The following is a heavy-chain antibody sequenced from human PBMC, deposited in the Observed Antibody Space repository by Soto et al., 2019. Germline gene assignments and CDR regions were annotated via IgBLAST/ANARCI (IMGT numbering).Heavy chain of an antibody. D-gene: IGHD3-3*01. V-gene: IGHV4-59*01. CDR3: ARIITIFGVVSIPNWFDP. CDR2: IYYSGST. J-gene: IGHJ5*02. Sequence: QVQLQESGPGLVKPSETLSLTCTVSGGSISSYYWSWIRQPPGKGLEWIGYIYYSGSTNYNPSLKSRVTISVDTSKNQFSLKLSSVTAADTAVYYSARIITIFGVVSIPNWFDPWGQGTLVTVSS. CDR1: GGSISSYY.